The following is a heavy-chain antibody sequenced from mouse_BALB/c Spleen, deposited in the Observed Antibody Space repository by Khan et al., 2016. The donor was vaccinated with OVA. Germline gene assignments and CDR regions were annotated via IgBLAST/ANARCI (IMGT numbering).Heavy chain of an antibody. CDR2: ISYSGST. V-gene: IGHV3-2*02. D-gene: IGHD1-2*01. CDR3: ARTARIKY. CDR1: GYSITSGYG. Sequence: EVQLQESGPGLGKPSQSLSLTCTVTGYSITSGYGWNWIRQFPGNKLEWMGYISYSGSTNYNPSRKSRISITRNTSKNQFFLQLNSVTTADTATYYCARTARIKYWRQGTTLTVSS. J-gene: IGHJ2*01.